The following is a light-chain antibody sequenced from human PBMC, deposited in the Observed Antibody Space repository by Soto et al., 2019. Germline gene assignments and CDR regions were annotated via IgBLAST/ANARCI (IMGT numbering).Light chain of an antibody. CDR1: QDIKNY. CDR3: QQYDSLPPT. CDR2: DAF. Sequence: DIQMTQSPSSLSAFVGDSITITCQASQDIKNYLNWYQHKPGKAPKLLIYDAFKSDTGVPSRFSGSGYGTDFTFTINNLQAEDIATYFCQQYDSLPPTFGGGTRV. J-gene: IGKJ4*01. V-gene: IGKV1-33*01.